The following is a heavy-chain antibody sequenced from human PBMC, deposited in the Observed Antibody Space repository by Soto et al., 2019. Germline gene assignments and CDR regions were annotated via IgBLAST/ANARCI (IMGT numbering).Heavy chain of an antibody. CDR1: GYSFTSYW. CDR2: IDPSDSYT. V-gene: IGHV5-10-1*01. Sequence: PGESLKISCKGSGYSFTSYWISWVRQMPGRGLEWMGRIDPSDSYTNYSPSFQGHVTISADKSISTAYLQWSSLKASDTAMYYCARPIDSPVGMDVWGQGTTVTVSS. D-gene: IGHD3-22*01. CDR3: ARPIDSPVGMDV. J-gene: IGHJ6*02.